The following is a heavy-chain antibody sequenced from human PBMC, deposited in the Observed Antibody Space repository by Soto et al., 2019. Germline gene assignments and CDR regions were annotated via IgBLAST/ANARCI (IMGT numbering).Heavy chain of an antibody. V-gene: IGHV3-64D*08. J-gene: IGHJ4*02. CDR3: AKPGYSSSAFDY. CDR1: GFDFSNYA. CDR2: ISSDGGNT. D-gene: IGHD6-13*01. Sequence: PGGSLRLSCSASGFDFSNYAMHWVRQAPEKGLEYLSTISSDGGNTFYAGSVQGRFTISRDNSKNTLFLQMSSLRTEDTAVYYCAKPGYSSSAFDYWGQGALVTSPQ.